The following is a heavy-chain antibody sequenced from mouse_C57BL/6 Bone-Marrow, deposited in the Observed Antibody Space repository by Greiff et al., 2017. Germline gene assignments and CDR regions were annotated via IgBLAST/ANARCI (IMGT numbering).Heavy chain of an antibody. J-gene: IGHJ1*03. CDR2: IYPGSGST. D-gene: IGHD2-2*01. V-gene: IGHV1-55*01. Sequence: QVQLKQPGAELVKPGASVKMSCKASGYTFTSYWITWVKRRPGQGLEWIGDIYPGSGSTNYNEKFKSKATLTVDTSSSTAYMQLSSLTSEDSAVYYCARAWLPYWYFDVWGTGTTVTVSS. CDR1: GYTFTSYW. CDR3: ARAWLPYWYFDV.